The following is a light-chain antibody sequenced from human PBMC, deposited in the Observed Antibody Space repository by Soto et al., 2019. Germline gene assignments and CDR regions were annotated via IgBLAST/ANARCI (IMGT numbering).Light chain of an antibody. CDR3: QQHADWPT. CDR2: DAS. V-gene: IGKV3-11*01. J-gene: IGKJ4*01. Sequence: EIVLTQSPATLSLSPGERATLSCRTSQSVSSSLAWYQHKPGQAPRLLIYDASNRATGIPARFSGSGSGTDFPLPISSLGPEDFTIYYCQQHADWPTFGGGPRCRSN. CDR1: QSVSSS.